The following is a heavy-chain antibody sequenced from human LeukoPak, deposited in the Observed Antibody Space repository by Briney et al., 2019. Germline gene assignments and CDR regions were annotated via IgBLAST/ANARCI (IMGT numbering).Heavy chain of an antibody. CDR2: IRYDGSSK. Sequence: GGSLRLSCAASGFTFSRYGMHWVRQAPGKGLEWVAFIRYDGSSKYYAHSVKGRFTISRDNSKNTLDLQMNSLRAEDTAVYYCARILDSAWGELGYWGQGTLVTVSS. CDR1: GFTFSRYG. J-gene: IGHJ4*02. D-gene: IGHD6-19*01. CDR3: ARILDSAWGELGY. V-gene: IGHV3-30*02.